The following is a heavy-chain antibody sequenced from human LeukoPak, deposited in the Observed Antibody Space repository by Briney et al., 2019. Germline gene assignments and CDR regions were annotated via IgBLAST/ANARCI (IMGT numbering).Heavy chain of an antibody. D-gene: IGHD3-10*01. CDR1: GFTFSSYG. J-gene: IGHJ4*02. CDR2: IRYDGSNK. CDR3: AKDCARDYYGSGTCLGY. V-gene: IGHV3-30*02. Sequence: GGSLRLSCAASGFTFSSYGMHWVRQAPGEGLEWVAFIRYDGSNKYYADSVKGRFTISRDNSKNTLYLQMNSLRAEDTAVYYCAKDCARDYYGSGTCLGYWGQGTLVTVSS.